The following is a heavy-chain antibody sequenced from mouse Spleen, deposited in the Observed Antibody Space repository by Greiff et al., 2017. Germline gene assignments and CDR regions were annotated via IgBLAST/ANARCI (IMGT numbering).Heavy chain of an antibody. Sequence: VQGVESGAELMKPGASVKISCKATGYTFSSYWIEWVKQRPGHGLEWIGEILPGSGSTNYNEKFKGKATFTADTSSNTAYMQLSSLTSEDSAVYYCARFDGYPYYYAMDYWGQGTSVTVSS. CDR3: ARFDGYPYYYAMDY. J-gene: IGHJ4*01. D-gene: IGHD2-3*01. CDR1: GYTFSSYW. CDR2: ILPGSGST. V-gene: IGHV1-9*01.